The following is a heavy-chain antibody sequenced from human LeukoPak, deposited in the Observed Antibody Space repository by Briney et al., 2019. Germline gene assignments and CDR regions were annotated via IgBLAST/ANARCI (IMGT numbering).Heavy chain of an antibody. D-gene: IGHD5-24*01. Sequence: GGSLRLSCAASGFTFSSFTMNWVRQAPGKGVEWVSSITSSSSYIYYADSVKGRFTISRDNAKNSLYLQMNSLRAEDTALYYCARDAAVEWFDPWGQGTLVTVSS. CDR1: GFTFSSFT. CDR3: ARDAAVEWFDP. J-gene: IGHJ5*02. CDR2: ITSSSSYI. V-gene: IGHV3-21*04.